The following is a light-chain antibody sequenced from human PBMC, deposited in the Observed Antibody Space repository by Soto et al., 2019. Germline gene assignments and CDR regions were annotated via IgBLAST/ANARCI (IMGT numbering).Light chain of an antibody. CDR3: QSYDSSMSGSV. CDR2: GNS. Sequence: QSVLQQPPSVXAAPGQRFTISCTGSSSNIVAGYDVHWYQQLPGTAPKLIIYGNSNRPSVVPDRFSGSKSGTSASLAITGLQSEDEADYYCQSYDSSMSGSVFGTGTKVTVL. J-gene: IGLJ1*01. CDR1: SSNIVAGYD. V-gene: IGLV1-40*01.